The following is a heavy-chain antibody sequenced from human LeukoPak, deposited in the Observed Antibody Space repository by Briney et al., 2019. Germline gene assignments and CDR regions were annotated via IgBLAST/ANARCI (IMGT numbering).Heavy chain of an antibody. Sequence: GESLKISCKGSGYSFTSYWIGWVRQMPGKGLEWMGIIYPGDSDTRYSPSFQGQVTISADKSISTAYLQWSSLKASDTAMYYCASVRDGSQGGNWFDPWGQGTLVTVSS. CDR3: ASVRDGSQGGNWFDP. CDR1: GYSFTSYW. J-gene: IGHJ5*02. CDR2: IYPGDSDT. V-gene: IGHV5-51*01. D-gene: IGHD1-26*01.